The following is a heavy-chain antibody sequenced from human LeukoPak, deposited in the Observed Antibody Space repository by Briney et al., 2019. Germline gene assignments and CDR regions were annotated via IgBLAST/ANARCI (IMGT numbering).Heavy chain of an antibody. CDR1: GFTFSSSA. CDR3: AKDSAYSSGWTDY. J-gene: IGHJ4*02. Sequence: GGSLRLSCAASGFTFSSSAMNWVRQAPGKGLEWVSTISGSGAYTYYAGSVKGRFTISRDNSKNTLYLQMNSPRAEDTAIYYCAKDSAYSSGWTDYWGQGTLVTVSS. V-gene: IGHV3-23*01. D-gene: IGHD6-19*01. CDR2: ISGSGAYT.